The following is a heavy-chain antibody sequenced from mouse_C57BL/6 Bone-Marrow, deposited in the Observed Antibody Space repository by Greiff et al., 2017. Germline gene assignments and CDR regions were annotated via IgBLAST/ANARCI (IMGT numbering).Heavy chain of an antibody. Sequence: QVQLKQPGTELVKPGASVKLSCKASGYTFTSYWMHWVKQRPGQGLEWIGNINPSNGGTNYNEKFKSKATLTVDKSSSTAYMQLSSLTSEDSAVYYCAGSTVVSHGDYFDYWGQGTTLTVSS. CDR2: INPSNGGT. V-gene: IGHV1-53*01. D-gene: IGHD1-1*01. CDR1: GYTFTSYW. J-gene: IGHJ2*01. CDR3: AGSTVVSHGDYFDY.